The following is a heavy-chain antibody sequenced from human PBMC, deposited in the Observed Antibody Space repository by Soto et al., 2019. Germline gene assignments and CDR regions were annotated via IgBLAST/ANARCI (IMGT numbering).Heavy chain of an antibody. CDR1: GGSISSFY. J-gene: IGHJ4*02. CDR3: ARGLYCSSTSCPTQHFDY. Sequence: SETLCLTCTVSGGSISSFYWSWVRQPPGKGLEWIGYIYYSGSTNYNPSLKSRVTISVDTSKNQFSLKLSSVTAADTAVYYCARGLYCSSTSCPTQHFDYWGQGTLVTVSS. CDR2: IYYSGST. V-gene: IGHV4-59*01. D-gene: IGHD2-2*01.